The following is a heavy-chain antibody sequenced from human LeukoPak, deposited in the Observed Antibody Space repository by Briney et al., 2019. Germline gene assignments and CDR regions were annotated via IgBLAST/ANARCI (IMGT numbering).Heavy chain of an antibody. Sequence: GGSLRLSCAASGISFSYAWMSWVRQAQGKGLEWVGRIKTKTDGGTTDYAAHVKGRFTISRDGSKNTLYLQMNSLKAEDTAVYYCATDGYLFGGSSLDYWGQGTPVTVSS. D-gene: IGHD6-6*01. CDR3: ATDGYLFGGSSLDY. V-gene: IGHV3-15*01. J-gene: IGHJ4*02. CDR1: GISFSYAW. CDR2: IKTKTDGGTT.